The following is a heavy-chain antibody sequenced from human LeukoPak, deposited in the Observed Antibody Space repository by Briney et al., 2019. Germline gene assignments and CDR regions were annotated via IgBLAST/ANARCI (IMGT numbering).Heavy chain of an antibody. J-gene: IGHJ4*02. D-gene: IGHD3-22*01. V-gene: IGHV1-8*03. CDR3: ARGAFYYYDSSGYTYYSDY. CDR1: GYTFTSYD. CDR2: MNPNSGNT. Sequence: GASVKVSCKASGYTFTSYDINWVRQATGQGLEWMGWMNPNSGNTGYAQKFQGRVTITRNTSISTAYMELSSLRSEDTAVYYCARGAFYYYDSSGYTYYSDYCGQGTLVTVSS.